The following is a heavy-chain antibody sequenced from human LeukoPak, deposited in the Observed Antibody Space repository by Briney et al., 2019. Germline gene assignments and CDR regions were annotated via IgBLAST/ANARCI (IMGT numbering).Heavy chain of an antibody. CDR3: SRGSSHYYDSSGYYDLEY. CDR1: GGTFSSYA. CDR2: IIPIFGTA. J-gene: IGHJ4*02. Sequence: ASVKVSCRASGGTFSSYAISWVRQAPGQGLEWMGGIIPIFGTANYAQKFQGRVTITADKSTSTAYMELSSLRSEDTAVYYCSRGSSHYYDSSGYYDLEYWGQGTLVNVSS. V-gene: IGHV1-69*06. D-gene: IGHD3-22*01.